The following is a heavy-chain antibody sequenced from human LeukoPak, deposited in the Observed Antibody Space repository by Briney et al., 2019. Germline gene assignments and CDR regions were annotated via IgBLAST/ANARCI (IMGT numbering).Heavy chain of an antibody. V-gene: IGHV4-59*12. J-gene: IGHJ5*02. D-gene: IGHD2-2*01. CDR2: IYCSGST. CDR1: GGSISSYY. CDR3: ARDDADPSGQFKAFDP. Sequence: PSETLSLTCTVSGGSISSYYWNWIRQTPGKGLEWIGYIYCSGSTNYNPSLKSRVTMSIDTSKNQFSLKVTSVIAADTAVYYCARDDADPSGQFKAFDPWGQGTLVTVSS.